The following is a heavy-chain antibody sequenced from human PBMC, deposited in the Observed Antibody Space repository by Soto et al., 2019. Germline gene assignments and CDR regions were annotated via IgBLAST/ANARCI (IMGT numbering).Heavy chain of an antibody. J-gene: IGHJ6*02. Sequence: ASVKVSCKASGYTFTGYYMHWVRQAPGQGLEWMGWINPNSGGTNYAQKFQGRVTMTRDTSISTAYMELSRLRSDDTAVYYCAREAWPLAAAGPHFLDVWGQGTTVTVSS. CDR2: INPNSGGT. D-gene: IGHD6-13*01. CDR1: GYTFTGYY. V-gene: IGHV1-2*02. CDR3: AREAWPLAAAGPHFLDV.